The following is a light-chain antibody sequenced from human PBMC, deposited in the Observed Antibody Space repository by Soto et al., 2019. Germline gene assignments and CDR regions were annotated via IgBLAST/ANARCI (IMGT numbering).Light chain of an antibody. V-gene: IGKV3-15*01. Sequence: EIVMTQSPATLSVSPGERATLSCRASQSVSSNLAWYQQKPGQAPRLLIYGASTRATGIPARFSGSGSGTEFTLTICSLQSEDFAVYYCQQYNNWLRTFGQGTKVEIK. CDR1: QSVSSN. J-gene: IGKJ1*01. CDR3: QQYNNWLRT. CDR2: GAS.